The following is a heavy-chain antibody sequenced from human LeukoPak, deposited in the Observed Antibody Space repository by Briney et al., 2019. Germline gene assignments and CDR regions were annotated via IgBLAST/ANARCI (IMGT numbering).Heavy chain of an antibody. J-gene: IGHJ4*02. V-gene: IGHV4-34*01. CDR2: INHSGST. D-gene: IGHD6-19*01. CDR3: ARRSAVAAHRDY. Sequence: SETLSLTCAVYGGSFSGYYWSWIRQPPGKGLEWIGEINHSGSTNYNPSLKSRVTISVDTSKNQFSLKLSSVTAADTAVYYCARRSAVAAHRDYWGQGTLVTVSS. CDR1: GGSFSGYY.